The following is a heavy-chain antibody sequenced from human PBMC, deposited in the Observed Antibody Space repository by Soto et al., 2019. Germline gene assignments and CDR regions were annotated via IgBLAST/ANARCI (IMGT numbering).Heavy chain of an antibody. J-gene: IGHJ6*01. D-gene: IGHD3-3*01. CDR2: ISYDGSNK. CDR1: GFTFSSYG. CDR3: AKDTYYDFWSGYPYYYYYGMDV. Sequence: QVQLVESGRGVVQPGRSLRLSCAASGFTFSSYGMHWVGQAPGKGLEWVAVISYDGSNKYYADYVKGRFTISRDNSKNPLYLQMNILRAEDTAVYYCAKDTYYDFWSGYPYYYYYGMDVWGQGTTVTVYS. V-gene: IGHV3-30*18.